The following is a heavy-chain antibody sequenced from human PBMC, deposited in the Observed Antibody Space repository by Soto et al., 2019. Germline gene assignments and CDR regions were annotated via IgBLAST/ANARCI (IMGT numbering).Heavy chain of an antibody. D-gene: IGHD3-22*01. CDR1: GCTFSTYS. V-gene: IGHV3-48*01. J-gene: IGHJ4*02. Sequence: TGGALRLSCAASGCTFSTYSMDWVRQAAGKGLEWVSYIRSSSSTIVYTDSVKGRFTVSRENAKNSLYLQMNSMRAEDTDVYYCARPTYYYASGGPPAYWGQGNLVTVSS. CDR3: ARPTYYYASGGPPAY. CDR2: IRSSSSTI.